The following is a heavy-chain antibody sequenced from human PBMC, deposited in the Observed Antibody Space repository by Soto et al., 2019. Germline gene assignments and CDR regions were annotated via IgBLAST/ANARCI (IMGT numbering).Heavy chain of an antibody. CDR1: GFTFSSYS. Sequence: EVQLVESGGGLVQPGGSLRLSCAASGFTFSSYSMNWVRQAPGKGLEWVSYISSSSSTIYYADSVKGRFTISRDNAKNSLYLKMNSLRAEATAVYYCAREADFLNWFDPWGQGTLVTVSS. V-gene: IGHV3-48*01. D-gene: IGHD3-3*01. CDR2: ISSSSSTI. J-gene: IGHJ5*02. CDR3: AREADFLNWFDP.